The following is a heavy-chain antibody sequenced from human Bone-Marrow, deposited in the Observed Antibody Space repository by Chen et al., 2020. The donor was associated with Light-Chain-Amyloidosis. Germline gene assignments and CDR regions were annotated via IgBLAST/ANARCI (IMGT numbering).Heavy chain of an antibody. D-gene: IGHD2-15*01. Sequence: EVQLVESGGGLIQPGGSLRLSCAASGFTVSSNYMSWVRQAPGKGLEWVSVIYSGGSTYYADSVKGRFTNSRDNSKNTLYLQMNGLRAEGTALYYCARLGYCSGGSCDSYAFDIWGQGTMVTVSS. CDR3: ARLGYCSGGSCDSYAFDI. CDR2: IYSGGST. V-gene: IGHV3-53*01. J-gene: IGHJ3*02. CDR1: GFTVSSNY.